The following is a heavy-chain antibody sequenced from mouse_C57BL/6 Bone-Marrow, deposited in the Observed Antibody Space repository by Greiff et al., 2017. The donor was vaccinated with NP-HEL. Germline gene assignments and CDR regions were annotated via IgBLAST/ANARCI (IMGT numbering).Heavy chain of an antibody. J-gene: IGHJ3*01. V-gene: IGHV1-62-2*01. D-gene: IGHD2-4*01. CDR2: FYPGSGSI. Sequence: QVQLQQSGAELVKPGASVKLSCKASGYTFTEYTIHWVKQRPGQGLEWIGWFYPGSGSIKYNENFKDKATLTADKSSSTDYMELISLTSEDSAVYFCARREEYYDYVAWFAYWGQGTLVTVSA. CDR1: GYTFTEYT. CDR3: ARREEYYDYVAWFAY.